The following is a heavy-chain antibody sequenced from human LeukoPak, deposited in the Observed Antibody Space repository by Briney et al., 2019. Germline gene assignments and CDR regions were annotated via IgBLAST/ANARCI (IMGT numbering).Heavy chain of an antibody. D-gene: IGHD5-12*01. Sequence: QSGGSLRLSCAASGFTFSSYEMNWVRQAPGKGLEWISYISASGTITHYADSVEGRFTISRDNAKNSLYLQMNSLRAEDTAVYYCARDRWGYSYGGDWGQGTQVTVSS. V-gene: IGHV3-48*03. CDR1: GFTFSSYE. CDR3: ARDRWGYSYGGD. J-gene: IGHJ4*02. CDR2: ISASGTIT.